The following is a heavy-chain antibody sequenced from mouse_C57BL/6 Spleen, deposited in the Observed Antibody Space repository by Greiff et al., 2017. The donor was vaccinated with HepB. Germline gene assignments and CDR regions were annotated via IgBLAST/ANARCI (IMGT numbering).Heavy chain of an antibody. D-gene: IGHD4-1*01. V-gene: IGHV1-15*01. CDR1: GYTFTDYE. J-gene: IGHJ2*01. CDR2: IDPETGGT. Sequence: VKLQQSGAELVRPGASVTLSCKASGYTFTDYEMHWVKQTPVHGLEWIGAIDPETGGTAYNQKFKGKAILTADKSSSTAYMELRSLTSEDSAVYYCTRWEDSTDSFDYGGQGTTLTVSS. CDR3: TRWEDSTDSFDY.